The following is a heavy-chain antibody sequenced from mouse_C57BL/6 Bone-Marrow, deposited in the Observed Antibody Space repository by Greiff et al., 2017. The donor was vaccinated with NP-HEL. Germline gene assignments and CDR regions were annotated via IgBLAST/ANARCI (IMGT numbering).Heavy chain of an antibody. J-gene: IGHJ2*01. V-gene: IGHV5-6*01. CDR3: SKHEAAVVATNFDY. CDR2: ISRGGSYT. CDR1: GFTFSSYG. Sequence: EVQLQESGGDLVKPGGSLKLSCAASGFTFSSYGMSWVRQTPDKRLEWVATISRGGSYTYYPDRVQGRFTIPRDNAKNTMYLQMSSRKYEDAAMYYCSKHEAAVVATNFDYWGQGTTLTVSS. D-gene: IGHD1-1*01.